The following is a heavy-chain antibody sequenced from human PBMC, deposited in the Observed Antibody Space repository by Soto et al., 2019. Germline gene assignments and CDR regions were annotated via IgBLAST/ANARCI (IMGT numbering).Heavy chain of an antibody. V-gene: IGHV4-31*03. CDR2: IYDSGRT. CDR1: GGSVSSGDYY. CDR3: ARSHDCSRSSSLSIDAFDI. D-gene: IGHD2-2*01. Sequence: QVQLQESGPGLVRPSQTLSLTCTVSGGSVSSGDYYWSWIRQYPEKGLEWIANIYDSGRTDYNPSLESRVTMSVDMSKNHFSLRLHSVTAADTAVYFCARSHDCSRSSSLSIDAFDIWGQGTVVTVSS. J-gene: IGHJ3*02.